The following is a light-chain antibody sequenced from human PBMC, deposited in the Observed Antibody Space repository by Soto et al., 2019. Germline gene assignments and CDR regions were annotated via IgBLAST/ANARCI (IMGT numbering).Light chain of an antibody. CDR1: QDIKTY. CDR3: QQRSNWPPAP. J-gene: IGKJ3*01. Sequence: IQLTQSPSSLSASVGDNVTITCRASQDIKTYLAWYQQKPGKAPKLLIYAAYSLPSGVPSRFSGSGSGTDFTLTISSLQPEDFAVYYCQQRSNWPPAPFGPGTKVDIK. CDR2: AAY. V-gene: IGKV1-9*01.